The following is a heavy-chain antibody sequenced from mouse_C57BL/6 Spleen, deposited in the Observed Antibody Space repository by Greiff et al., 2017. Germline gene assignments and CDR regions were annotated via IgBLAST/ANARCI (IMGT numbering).Heavy chain of an antibody. CDR2: IWRGGST. CDR1: GFSLTSYG. J-gene: IGHJ1*03. D-gene: IGHD1-1*01. CDR3: AKTDYYGSSYGWYVDV. Sequence: QVQLQQSGPGLVQPSQSLSITCTVSGFSLTSYGVHWVRQSPGKGLEWLGVIWRGGSTDYNAAFLSRLSITKDNSKSQVFFKMNSRQADDTAIYYWAKTDYYGSSYGWYVDVWGTGTTVTVSS. V-gene: IGHV2-5*01.